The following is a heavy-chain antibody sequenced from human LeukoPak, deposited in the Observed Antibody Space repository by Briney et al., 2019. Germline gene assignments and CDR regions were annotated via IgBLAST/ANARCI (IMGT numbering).Heavy chain of an antibody. CDR3: ARHGIVKQGGLVIRDYYYYGMDV. D-gene: IGHD3/OR15-3a*01. Sequence: VKPSETLSLTCTVSGGSISSYYWSWIRQPPGKGLEWIGYIYYSGSTNYNPSLKSRVTISVDTSKNQFSLKLSSVTAADTAVYYCARHGIVKQGGLVIRDYYYYGMDVWGQGTTVTVSS. J-gene: IGHJ6*02. CDR1: GGSISSYY. CDR2: IYYSGST. V-gene: IGHV4-59*08.